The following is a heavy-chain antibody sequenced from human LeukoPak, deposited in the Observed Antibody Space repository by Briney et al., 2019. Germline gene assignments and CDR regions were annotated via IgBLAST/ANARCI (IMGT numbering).Heavy chain of an antibody. V-gene: IGHV4-39*01. CDR3: ASDRSGLSFCF. CDR2: VYYSGST. CDR1: GGSISSSCYY. D-gene: IGHD3-22*01. J-gene: IGHJ4*02. Sequence: SETLSLTCTVSGGSISSSCYYWGWIRQPPGKGLEWIGSVYYSGSTYYNSSLQSRITISVDTSKNQFSLKLTSVTAADTAVYYCASDRSGLSFCFWGQGTLVTVSS.